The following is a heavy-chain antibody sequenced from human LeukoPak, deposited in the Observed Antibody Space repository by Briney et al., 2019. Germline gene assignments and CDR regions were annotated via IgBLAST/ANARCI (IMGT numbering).Heavy chain of an antibody. CDR2: IYYSGST. D-gene: IGHD3-22*01. V-gene: IGHV4-59*01. CDR1: GGSISSYY. Sequence: SETLSLTCTVSGGSISSYYWSWIRQPPGKGLGWIGYIYYSGSTNYNPSLKSRVTISVDTSKNQFSLKLSSVTAADTAVYYCARVKLGYYYDSSGYFDYWGQGTLVTVSS. CDR3: ARVKLGYYYDSSGYFDY. J-gene: IGHJ4*02.